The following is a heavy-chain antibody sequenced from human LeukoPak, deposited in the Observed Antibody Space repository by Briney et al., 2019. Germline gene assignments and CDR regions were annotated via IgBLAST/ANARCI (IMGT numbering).Heavy chain of an antibody. J-gene: IGHJ4*02. D-gene: IGHD3-10*01. CDR2: IGTAGDT. Sequence: GGSLRLSCAASGFTFSSYDMHWVRQATGKGLEWVSVIGTAGDTYYPGSVKGRFTISRENAKNSLYLQMNSLRAGDTAVYCCARKYGSGYFDYWGQGTLVTVSS. V-gene: IGHV3-13*01. CDR1: GFTFSSYD. CDR3: ARKYGSGYFDY.